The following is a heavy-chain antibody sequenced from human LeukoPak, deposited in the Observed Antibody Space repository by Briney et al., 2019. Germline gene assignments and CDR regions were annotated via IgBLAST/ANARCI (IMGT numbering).Heavy chain of an antibody. D-gene: IGHD1-26*01. CDR3: ARPADFRVGATRGDAFDI. CDR2: IYYSGST. V-gene: IGHV4-39*01. Sequence: PSETLSLTCTVSGGSISSSSYYWGWIRQPPGKGLEWIGSIYYSGSTYYNPSLKSRVTISVDTSKNQFSLKLSSVTAADTAVYYCARPADFRVGATRGDAFDIWGQGTMVTVSS. J-gene: IGHJ3*02. CDR1: GGSISSSSYY.